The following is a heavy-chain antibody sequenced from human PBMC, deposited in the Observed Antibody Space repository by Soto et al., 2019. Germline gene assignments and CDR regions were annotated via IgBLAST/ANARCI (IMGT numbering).Heavy chain of an antibody. CDR1: GGSFSGHY. CDR3: ARGGITMYDYALDV. J-gene: IGHJ6*02. Sequence: QVQLQQWGAGLLRPSETLSLTCAVDGGSFSGHYWSWIRQPPGKGLEWIGEINPSGGTNYNPSLKSRVTISADTSRNQFSLKLSSVTAADTAVFYCARGGITMYDYALDVWGQGTTVTVSS. CDR2: INPSGGT. V-gene: IGHV4-34*01. D-gene: IGHD3-3*01.